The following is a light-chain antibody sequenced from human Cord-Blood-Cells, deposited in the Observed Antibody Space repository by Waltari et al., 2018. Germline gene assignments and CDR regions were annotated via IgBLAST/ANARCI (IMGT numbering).Light chain of an antibody. J-gene: IGLJ3*02. CDR1: SSDGGGYNY. Sequence: QSALTQPRPVSGPPGQSAPISCTGTSSDGGGYNYVSWYQQHPGKAPKLMIYNVSKRPSGVPDRFSGSKSGNTASLTISGLQAEEEADYYCCSYAGSYSWVFGGGTKLTVL. V-gene: IGLV2-11*01. CDR3: CSYAGSYSWV. CDR2: NVS.